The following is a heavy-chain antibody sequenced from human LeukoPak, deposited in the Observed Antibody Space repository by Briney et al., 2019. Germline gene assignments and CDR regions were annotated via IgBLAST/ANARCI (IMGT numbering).Heavy chain of an antibody. V-gene: IGHV3-30*04. Sequence: PGTSLRLSCAASGFTFSSYAIHWVRQAPGKGLEWVAVISFDGTDAFYADSVKGRFTISRDNSKNTLYLQMNSLRADDTAVYYCARDPGGWFDPWGQGTLVTVSS. J-gene: IGHJ5*02. CDR1: GFTFSSYA. CDR2: ISFDGTDA. D-gene: IGHD4-23*01. CDR3: ARDPGGWFDP.